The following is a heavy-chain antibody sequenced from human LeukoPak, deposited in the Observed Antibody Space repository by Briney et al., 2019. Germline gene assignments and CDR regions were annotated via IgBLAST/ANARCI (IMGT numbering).Heavy chain of an antibody. CDR2: ISSSSSYI. CDR1: GFTFSSYA. D-gene: IGHD3-10*01. J-gene: IGHJ3*02. V-gene: IGHV3-21*01. Sequence: GGSLRLSCAASGFTFSSYAMSWVRQAPGKGLEWVSSISSSSSYIYYADSVKGRFTISRDNAKNSLYLQMNSLRAEDTAVYYCARDNGEFDAFDIWGQGTMVTVSS. CDR3: ARDNGEFDAFDI.